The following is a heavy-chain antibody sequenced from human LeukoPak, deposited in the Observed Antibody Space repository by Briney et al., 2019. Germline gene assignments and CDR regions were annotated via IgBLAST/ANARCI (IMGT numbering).Heavy chain of an antibody. Sequence: PGESLKTSCKGSEYSFTSYWIGWVRQMPGKGLEWIGEIHRSGSPNYNPSLQSRVTISIDRSRNQIALELSSVTAADTAVYYCAREILGGFNPGAYWGQGTLVTVSS. J-gene: IGHJ4*02. D-gene: IGHD1-14*01. CDR3: AREILGGFNPGAY. V-gene: IGHV5-10-1*04. CDR2: IHRSGSP. CDR1: EYSFTSYW.